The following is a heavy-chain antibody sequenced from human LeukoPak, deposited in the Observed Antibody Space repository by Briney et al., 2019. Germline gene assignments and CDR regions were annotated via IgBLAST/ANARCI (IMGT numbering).Heavy chain of an antibody. CDR1: GGSFSGYY. CDR3: ASEVAYCGGDCPTFDY. Sequence: KPSETLSLTCAVYGGSFSGYYWSWIRQPPGKGLEWTGEVNHSGSTNYNPSLKSRVTISVDTSKNQFSLKLSSVTAADTAVYYCASEVAYCGGDCPTFDYWGQGTLVTVSS. CDR2: VNHSGST. V-gene: IGHV4-34*01. J-gene: IGHJ4*02. D-gene: IGHD2-21*02.